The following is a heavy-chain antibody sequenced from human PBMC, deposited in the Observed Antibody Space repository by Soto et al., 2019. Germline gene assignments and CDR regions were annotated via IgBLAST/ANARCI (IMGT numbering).Heavy chain of an antibody. V-gene: IGHV1-2*02. J-gene: IGHJ4*02. CDR1: GYTXTAYY. Sequence: SXKVSLKASGYTXTAYYMNWVRQAPGQGLEWMGWVNPGNCTTSFAQKFQGRVTMTRDTSISTAYMELSGLRSDDTAMYYCARDTYANFDYWGQGTLVTVS. CDR2: VNPGNCTT. CDR3: ARDTYANFDY. D-gene: IGHD2-8*01.